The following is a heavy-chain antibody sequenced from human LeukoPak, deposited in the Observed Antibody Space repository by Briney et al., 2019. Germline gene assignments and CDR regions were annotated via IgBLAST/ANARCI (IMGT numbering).Heavy chain of an antibody. Sequence: SETLSLTCTVSGGSINNYYWSWIRQPAGKGLEWIGRIYTRGSTNYNPSLQSRVTMSVDTSKHQFSLKLSSVTAADTAVYYCARGRYCSADICSGGDAFDIWGQGTMVSVSS. CDR3: ARGRYCSADICSGGDAFDI. V-gene: IGHV4-4*07. D-gene: IGHD2-15*01. J-gene: IGHJ3*02. CDR1: GGSINNYY. CDR2: IYTRGST.